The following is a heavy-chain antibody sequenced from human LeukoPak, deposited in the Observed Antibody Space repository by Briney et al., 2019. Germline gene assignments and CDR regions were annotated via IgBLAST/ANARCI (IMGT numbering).Heavy chain of an antibody. CDR2: IKSKTDGGTT. J-gene: IGHJ6*03. D-gene: IGHD6-13*01. CDR3: TTARWGSSWYSYYYMDV. CDR1: GFTFSNAW. Sequence: SGGSLRLSCAASGFTFSNAWMSWVRQAPGKGLEWVGRIKSKTDGGTTDYAAPVKGRFTISRDDSKNTLYLQMNSLKTEDTAVYYCTTARWGSSWYSYYYMDVWGKGTTVTVSS. V-gene: IGHV3-15*01.